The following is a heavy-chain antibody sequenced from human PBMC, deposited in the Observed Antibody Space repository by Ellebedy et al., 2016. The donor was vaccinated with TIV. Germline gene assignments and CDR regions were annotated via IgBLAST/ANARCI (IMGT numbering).Heavy chain of an antibody. CDR2: LYYSGST. Sequence: ESLKISXSVSGGSVIRNGQYCTWVRQPPGKGLEWTGGLYYSGSTWYNPSLKSRVTISVDTSKNLFSLRLRSVTAADTAVYYCATSAAIDAFDIWGQGTMVTVSS. D-gene: IGHD6-25*01. J-gene: IGHJ3*02. CDR1: GGSVIRNGQY. V-gene: IGHV4-39*02. CDR3: ATSAAIDAFDI.